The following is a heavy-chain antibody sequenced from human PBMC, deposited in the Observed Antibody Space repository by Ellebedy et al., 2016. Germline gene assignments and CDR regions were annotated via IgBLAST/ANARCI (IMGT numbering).Heavy chain of an antibody. CDR3: ARDGLGYGGNPDSYYYYYYMDV. J-gene: IGHJ6*03. V-gene: IGHV3-33*01. Sequence: GGSLRLSXAASGFMFSNYGMHWVRQAPGKGLEWVAVIWYDGSSQYYADSVKGRFTISRDNSKNTLYLEMNSLRAEDTAVYYCARDGLGYGGNPDSYYYYYYMDVWGKGTTVTVSS. CDR2: IWYDGSSQ. D-gene: IGHD4-23*01. CDR1: GFMFSNYG.